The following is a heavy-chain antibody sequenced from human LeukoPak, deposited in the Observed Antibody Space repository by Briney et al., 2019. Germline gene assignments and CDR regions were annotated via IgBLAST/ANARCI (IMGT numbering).Heavy chain of an antibody. J-gene: IGHJ4*02. CDR2: ISSSSYI. V-gene: IGHV3-21*01. Sequence: PGGSLRLSCAASGFTFSSYSMTWVRQAPGKGLEWVSSISSSSYIYYADSVKGRFTISRDNAKNSLYLQMNSLRAEDTAVYYCAREPSGWYYFDYWGQGTLVTVSS. CDR1: GFTFSSYS. CDR3: AREPSGWYYFDY. D-gene: IGHD6-19*01.